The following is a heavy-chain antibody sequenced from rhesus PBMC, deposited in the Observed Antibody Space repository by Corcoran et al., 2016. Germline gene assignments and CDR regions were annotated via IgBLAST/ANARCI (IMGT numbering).Heavy chain of an antibody. CDR2: IAGSGGDT. V-gene: IGHV4-173*01. D-gene: IGHD3-3*01. CDR3: ARVGYYNFWSGYFKNNSLDV. Sequence: QLQLQESGPGLVKPSETLSLTCAVSVGSISSNYWSWIRQPPGMGLEWIGRIAGSGGDTASNPSSKSRVTISTDPSKTQFSLKLSSLTAAYTAVYYCARVGYYNFWSGYFKNNSLDVWGRGVLVTVSS. CDR1: VGSISSNY. J-gene: IGHJ5-2*02.